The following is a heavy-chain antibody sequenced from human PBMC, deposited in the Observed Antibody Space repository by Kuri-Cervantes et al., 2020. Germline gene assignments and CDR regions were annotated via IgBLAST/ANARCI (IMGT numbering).Heavy chain of an antibody. CDR3: ARLGLNMVRGVILYFQH. D-gene: IGHD3-10*01. J-gene: IGHJ1*01. Sequence: ASVKVSCKASGYTFTSYAMHWVRQAPGQRLEWKGWSNAGNGNTKYSQEFQGRVTITRDTSASTAYMELSRLRSNDTAVYYCARLGLNMVRGVILYFQHWGQGTLVTVSS. CDR2: SNAGNGNT. CDR1: GYTFTSYA. V-gene: IGHV1-3*02.